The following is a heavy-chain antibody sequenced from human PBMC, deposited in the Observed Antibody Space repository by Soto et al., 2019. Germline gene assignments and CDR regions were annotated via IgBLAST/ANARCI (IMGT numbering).Heavy chain of an antibody. J-gene: IGHJ3*02. CDR1: GFTFSSYA. V-gene: IGHV3-30-3*01. D-gene: IGHD6-19*01. Sequence: QVQLVESGGGVVQPGRSLRLSCAASGFTFSSYAMHWVRQAPGKRLEWVAVISYDGSNKYYADSVKGRFTISRDNSKNTLYLQMNSIRPEDTAVYYCARATSGWYQDACDIWGQGTMVTVSS. CDR3: ARATSGWYQDACDI. CDR2: ISYDGSNK.